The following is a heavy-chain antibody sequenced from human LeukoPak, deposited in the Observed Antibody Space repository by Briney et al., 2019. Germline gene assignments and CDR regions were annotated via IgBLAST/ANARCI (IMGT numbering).Heavy chain of an antibody. D-gene: IGHD2-2*02. CDR2: INHSGST. J-gene: IGHJ5*02. CDR3: AREPQFNCSSTSCYREVNWFDP. Sequence: PGGSLRLSCAASGFTFSNAWMSWVRQAPGKGLEWVGEINHSGSTNYNPSLKSRVTISVDTSKNQFSLKLSSVTAADTAVYYCAREPQFNCSSTSCYREVNWFDPWGQGTLVTVSS. CDR1: GFTFSNAW. V-gene: IGHV4-34*01.